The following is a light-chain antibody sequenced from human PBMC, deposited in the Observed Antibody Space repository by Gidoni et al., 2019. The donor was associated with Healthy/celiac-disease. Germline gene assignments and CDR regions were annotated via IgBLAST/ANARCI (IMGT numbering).Light chain of an antibody. CDR1: SSNIGSNY. V-gene: IGLV1-47*02. Sequence: QSVLTQPPSASGTPGQRVTISCSGSSSNIGSNYVYWYQQLPGAAPKLPLHSNNQRPSGVPDRFSGSKSGTSASLAISGVRSEDEADYYCAAWDDSLSGLVFGGGTKLTVL. CDR2: SNN. J-gene: IGLJ2*01. CDR3: AAWDDSLSGLV.